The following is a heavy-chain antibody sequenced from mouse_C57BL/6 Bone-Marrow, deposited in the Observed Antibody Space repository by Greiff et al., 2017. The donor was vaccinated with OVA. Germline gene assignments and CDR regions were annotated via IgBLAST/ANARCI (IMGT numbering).Heavy chain of an antibody. CDR3: ARSSRWLLDY. J-gene: IGHJ2*01. Sequence: EVKLMESGPGLAKPSQTLSLTCSVTGYSLTSSYWNWIRKFPGNKLEYMGYISYSGNTYYNPTLKSRISITLDTSKNQYYLQLNSVTTEDTATYYCARSSRWLLDYWGQGTTLTVSS. V-gene: IGHV3-8*01. CDR1: GYSLTSSY. D-gene: IGHD2-3*01. CDR2: ISYSGNT.